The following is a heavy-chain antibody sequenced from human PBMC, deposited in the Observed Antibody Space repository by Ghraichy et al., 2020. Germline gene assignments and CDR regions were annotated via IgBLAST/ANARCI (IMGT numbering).Heavy chain of an antibody. CDR3: ARSNRRFFLVWLSTNWFDP. Sequence: SETLSLTCAVYGGSFSGYYWSWIRQPPGKGLEWIGEINHSGSTNYNPSLKSRVTISVDTSKNQFSLKLSSVTAADTAVYYCARSNRRFFLVWLSTNWFDPWGQGTLVTVSS. D-gene: IGHD3-3*01. CDR2: INHSGST. J-gene: IGHJ5*02. CDR1: GGSFSGYY. V-gene: IGHV4-34*01.